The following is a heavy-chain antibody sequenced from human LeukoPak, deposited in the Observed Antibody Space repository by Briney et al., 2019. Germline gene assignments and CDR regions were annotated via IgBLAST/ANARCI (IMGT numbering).Heavy chain of an antibody. CDR1: GFTFSSYA. J-gene: IGHJ4*02. CDR3: ARDLGVRGLYGSGSYYIFDY. Sequence: GGSLRLSCAASGFTFSSYAMNWVRQAPGKGLEWVSSISSSSSYIYYADSVKGRFTISRDNAKNSLYLQMNSLRAEDTAVYYCARDLGVRGLYGSGSYYIFDYWGQGTLVTVSS. CDR2: ISSSSSYI. D-gene: IGHD3-10*01. V-gene: IGHV3-21*01.